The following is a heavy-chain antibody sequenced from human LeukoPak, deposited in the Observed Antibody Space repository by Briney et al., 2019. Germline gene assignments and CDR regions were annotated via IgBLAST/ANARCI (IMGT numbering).Heavy chain of an antibody. CDR2: IIPIFGTA. Sequence: SVKVSCKASGGTFSSYAISWVRQAPGQGLDWMGRIIPIFGTANYAQKFQGRVTITTDESTSTAYMELSSLRSEDTAVYYCVRDRGSGWYVEGDYWGQGTLVTVSS. J-gene: IGHJ4*02. D-gene: IGHD6-19*01. CDR3: VRDRGSGWYVEGDY. CDR1: GGTFSSYA. V-gene: IGHV1-69*05.